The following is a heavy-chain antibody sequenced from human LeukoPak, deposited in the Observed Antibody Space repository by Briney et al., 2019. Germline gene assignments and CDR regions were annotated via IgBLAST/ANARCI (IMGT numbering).Heavy chain of an antibody. CDR3: ARGRYDYVWGSYRNTNYFDY. CDR1: GYTFTSYY. D-gene: IGHD3-16*02. Sequence: ASVKVSCKASGYTFTSYYMHWVRQAPGQGLEWKGIINPSGGSTSYAQKFQGRVTMTRDTSTSTVYMELSSLRSEDTAVYYCARGRYDYVWGSYRNTNYFDYWGQGTLVTVSS. V-gene: IGHV1-46*01. CDR2: INPSGGST. J-gene: IGHJ4*02.